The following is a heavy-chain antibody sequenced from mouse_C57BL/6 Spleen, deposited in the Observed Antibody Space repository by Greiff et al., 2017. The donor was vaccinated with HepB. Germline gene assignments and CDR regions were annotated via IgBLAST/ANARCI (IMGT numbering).Heavy chain of an antibody. V-gene: IGHV1-4*01. CDR1: GYTFTSYT. J-gene: IGHJ4*01. Sequence: VQLQQSGAELARPGASVKMSCKASGYTFTSYTMHWVKQRPGQGLEWIGYINPSSGYTKYNQKFKDKATLTADKSSSTAYIQLRSLTSEDSAVYYYARNYAMDYWGQGTSVTVSS. CDR2: INPSSGYT. CDR3: ARNYAMDY.